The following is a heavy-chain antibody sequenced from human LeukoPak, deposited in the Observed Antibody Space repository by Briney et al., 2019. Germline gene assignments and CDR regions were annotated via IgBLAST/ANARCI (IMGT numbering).Heavy chain of an antibody. CDR2: ISSSGSTT. J-gene: IGHJ4*02. D-gene: IGHD1-26*01. Sequence: GGSLRLSCAASGFAFSNYAINWVRQAPGKGLEWVSYISSSGSTTYYADSVKGRFTISRDNAKNSLYLQMNSLRAEDTAVYYCATSGTYSVFDSWGQGTLVTVSS. V-gene: IGHV3-48*03. CDR3: ATSGTYSVFDS. CDR1: GFAFSNYA.